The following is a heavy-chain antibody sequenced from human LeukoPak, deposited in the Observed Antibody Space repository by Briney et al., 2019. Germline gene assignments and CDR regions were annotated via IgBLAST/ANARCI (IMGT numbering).Heavy chain of an antibody. CDR1: GGSISSYY. Sequence: PSETLSLTCTVSGGSISSYYWSWIRQPAGKGLEWIGRIYTSGSTNYNPSLKSRVTMSVDTSKNQFSLKLSSVTAADTAVYYCARESSPEIVVVPSVPGQWFDSWGQETLVTISS. J-gene: IGHJ5*01. D-gene: IGHD2-2*01. CDR3: ARESSPEIVVVPSVPGQWFDS. CDR2: IYTSGST. V-gene: IGHV4-4*07.